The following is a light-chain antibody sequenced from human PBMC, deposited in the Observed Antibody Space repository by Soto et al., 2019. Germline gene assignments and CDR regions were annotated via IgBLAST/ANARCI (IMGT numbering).Light chain of an antibody. J-gene: IGKJ4*01. CDR3: QQYGGSTRF. V-gene: IGKV3-20*01. CDR2: GTS. CDR1: QSLSSNS. Sequence: EIVLTQSPVTLSVSPGERATVSCRASQSLSSNSLAWYQQKPGQAPRLLIFGTSRRATAIPDRFSGSGSGTDFTLPISRLEPEDFAVYYCQQYGGSTRFFGGGTKVEIK.